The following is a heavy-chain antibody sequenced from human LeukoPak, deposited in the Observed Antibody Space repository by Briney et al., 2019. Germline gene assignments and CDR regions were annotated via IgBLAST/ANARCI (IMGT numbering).Heavy chain of an antibody. CDR3: ARDNIPARHLNSKYFQH. D-gene: IGHD4-23*01. CDR1: GGSISSYY. V-gene: IGHV4-4*07. Sequence: PSETVSLTCTVSGGSISSYYWGWLRQPAGKGLEGVGRIYTSGSTNYNPSLNSRVTMSVHTSKNQFSLKLSSVTAADTAVYYCARDNIPARHLNSKYFQHWGQGTLVTVSS. J-gene: IGHJ1*01. CDR2: IYTSGST.